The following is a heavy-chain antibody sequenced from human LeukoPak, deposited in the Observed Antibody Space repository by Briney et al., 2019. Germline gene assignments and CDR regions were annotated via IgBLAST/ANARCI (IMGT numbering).Heavy chain of an antibody. CDR2: IYHSGST. CDR1: GGSISSSNW. CDR3: ARDSGSSSTSWPNLDDAFDI. V-gene: IGHV4-4*02. Sequence: RPSGTLSLTCAVSGGSISSSNWWSWVRQPPGKGLEWIGEIYHSGSTNYNPSLKSRVTISVDKSKNQFSLKLSSVTAADTAVYYCARDSGSSSTSWPNLDDAFDIWGQGTMVTVSS. D-gene: IGHD2-2*01. J-gene: IGHJ3*02.